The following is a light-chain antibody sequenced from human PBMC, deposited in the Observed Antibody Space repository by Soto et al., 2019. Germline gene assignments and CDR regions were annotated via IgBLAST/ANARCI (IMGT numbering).Light chain of an antibody. J-gene: IGKJ1*01. CDR1: QSVTSN. CDR2: DAS. V-gene: IGKV3-15*01. Sequence: ETVMTQSLVTLSVSPGERATLSCRASQSVTSNLAWYQQQPGQAPRLLIYDASTRATGVPARFSGSGSGTEFTLSISSLQSEDSAGYYCQQYNNWPWTFCPGTKVEIK. CDR3: QQYNNWPWT.